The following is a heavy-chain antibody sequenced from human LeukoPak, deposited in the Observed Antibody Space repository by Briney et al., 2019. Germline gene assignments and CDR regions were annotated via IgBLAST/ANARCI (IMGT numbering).Heavy chain of an antibody. V-gene: IGHV6-1*01. CDR2: TYYRSKWYK. J-gene: IGHJ6*02. Sequence: SQTLSLTCAISGDSVSSDTAAWNWIRQSPSRGLEWLGRTYYRSKWYKDYPLSVNSRVTINPDTSKNQFSLQLNSVTAADTAVYYCATFTTVTSPHKDYYGMDVWGQGTTVTVSS. CDR3: ATFTTVTSPHKDYYGMDV. CDR1: GDSVSSDTAA. D-gene: IGHD4-17*01.